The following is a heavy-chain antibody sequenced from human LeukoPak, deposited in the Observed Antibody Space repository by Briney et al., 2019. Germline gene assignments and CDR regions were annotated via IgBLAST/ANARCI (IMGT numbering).Heavy chain of an antibody. Sequence: PGGSLRLSCVVSGFTFSSHHMSWVRQAQGKGLEWVAFIKEDGSTKWYANSVEGRFAISRDNAKNSLYLQMNSLRAEDTAIYYCARDWGGIPAAGDVWGQGTLVTVSS. CDR1: GFTFSSHH. CDR3: ARDWGGIPAAGDV. D-gene: IGHD6-13*01. J-gene: IGHJ4*02. CDR2: IKEDGSTK. V-gene: IGHV3-7*01.